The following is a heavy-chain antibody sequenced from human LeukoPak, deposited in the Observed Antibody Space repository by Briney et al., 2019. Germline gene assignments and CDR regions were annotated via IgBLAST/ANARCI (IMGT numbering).Heavy chain of an antibody. Sequence: KPSETLSLTCGVYGGSFSGNYWSWIRQPPGKGLEWIGQINHSGGTNYNLSLKSRVTISVDTSKNQFSLKLNSVTAADTAVYYCARTPFGYSSSFFDYWGQGTLVTVSS. V-gene: IGHV4-34*01. CDR3: ARTPFGYSSSFFDY. CDR1: GGSFSGNY. D-gene: IGHD6-13*01. CDR2: INHSGGT. J-gene: IGHJ4*02.